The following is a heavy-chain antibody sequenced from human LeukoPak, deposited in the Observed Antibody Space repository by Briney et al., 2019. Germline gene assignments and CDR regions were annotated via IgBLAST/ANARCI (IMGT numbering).Heavy chain of an antibody. D-gene: IGHD2-21*01. J-gene: IGHJ4*02. CDR3: ARERADAIGAFDS. Sequence: GGSLRLSCEASGFTFNSHSINWVRRAPGQGLEWVAVISSDGNSKHYGDSVRGRFTISRDNSKNTVWLQMSSLRAEDTALYYCARERADAIGAFDSWGQGTLVTVSS. CDR1: GFTFNSHS. V-gene: IGHV3-30*04. CDR2: ISSDGNSK.